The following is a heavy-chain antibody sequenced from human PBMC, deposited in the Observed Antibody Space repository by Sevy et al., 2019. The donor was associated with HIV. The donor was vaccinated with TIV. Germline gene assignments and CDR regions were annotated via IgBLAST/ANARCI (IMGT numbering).Heavy chain of an antibody. CDR3: ARARVSYYYGSGSRYYYGMDV. Sequence: ASVKVSCKASGYTFTSYAMNWVRQAPGQGLEWMGWINTNTGNPTYAQGFTGRFVFSLDTSVSTADLQISSLKAEDTAVYYCARARVSYYYGSGSRYYYGMDVWGQGTTVTVSS. CDR2: INTNTGNP. V-gene: IGHV7-4-1*02. D-gene: IGHD3-10*01. CDR1: GYTFTSYA. J-gene: IGHJ6*02.